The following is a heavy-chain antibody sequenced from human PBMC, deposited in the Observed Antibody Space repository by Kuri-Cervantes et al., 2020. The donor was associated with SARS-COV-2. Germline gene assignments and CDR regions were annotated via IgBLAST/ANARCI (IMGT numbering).Heavy chain of an antibody. CDR1: GGSISSYY. V-gene: IGHV4-38-2*02. Sequence: SETLSLTCTVSGGSISSYYWGWIRQPPGKGLEWIGSIYHSGSTYYNPSLKSRVTISVDTSKNQFSLKLSSVTAADTAVYYCARRAAAAGINYWGQGTLVTVSS. CDR2: IYHSGST. J-gene: IGHJ4*02. CDR3: ARRAAAAGINY. D-gene: IGHD6-13*01.